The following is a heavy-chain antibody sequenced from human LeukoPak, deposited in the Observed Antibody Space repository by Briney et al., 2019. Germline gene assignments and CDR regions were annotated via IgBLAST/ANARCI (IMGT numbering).Heavy chain of an antibody. J-gene: IGHJ4*02. CDR1: GGSISSGSYY. V-gene: IGHV4-61*02. D-gene: IGHD5-24*01. Sequence: SETLSLTCTVSGGSISSGSYYWSWIRQPAGRGLEWIGRIYTSGSTNYNPSLKSRVTISVDTSKNQFSLKLSSVTAADTAVYYCASVGRRDGYKTSYYFDYWGQGTLVTVSS. CDR3: ASVGRRDGYKTSYYFDY. CDR2: IYTSGST.